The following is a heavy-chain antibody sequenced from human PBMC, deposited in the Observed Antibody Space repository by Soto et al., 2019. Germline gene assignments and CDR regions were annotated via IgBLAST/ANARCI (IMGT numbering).Heavy chain of an antibody. V-gene: IGHV4-34*01. Sequence: PSETLSLTCAVYGGSFSGYYWSWIRQPPGKGLEWIGEINHSGSTNYNPSLKSRVTISVDTSKNQFSLKLSSVTAADTAVYYCARGLAYYYGSSGYYRASNKGKYFDYWGQGTLVTVSS. CDR1: GGSFSGYY. CDR2: INHSGST. J-gene: IGHJ4*02. D-gene: IGHD3-22*01. CDR3: ARGLAYYYGSSGYYRASNKGKYFDY.